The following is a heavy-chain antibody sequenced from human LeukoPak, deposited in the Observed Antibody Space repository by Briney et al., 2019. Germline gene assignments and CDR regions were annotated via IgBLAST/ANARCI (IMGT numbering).Heavy chain of an antibody. CDR1: GFTFSSYG. J-gene: IGHJ4*02. Sequence: PGGSLRLPCAASGFTFSSYGMHWVRQAPGKGLEWVAVISYDGSNKYYADSVKGRFTISRDNSKNTLYLQMNSLRAEDTAVYYCAKDSEEMATADAGYYFDYWGQGTLVTVSS. CDR3: AKDSEEMATADAGYYFDY. D-gene: IGHD5-24*01. CDR2: ISYDGSNK. V-gene: IGHV3-30*18.